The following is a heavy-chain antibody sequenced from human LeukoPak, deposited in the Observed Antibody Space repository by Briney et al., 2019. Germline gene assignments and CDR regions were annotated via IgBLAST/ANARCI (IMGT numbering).Heavy chain of an antibody. CDR3: ARDHYYDSSGYCDY. CDR2: IYYSGST. J-gene: IGHJ4*02. CDR1: GGSISSYY. Sequence: SETLSLTCTVSGGSISSYYWSWIRQPPGKGLEWIGYIYYSGSTNYNPSLKSRVTISVDTSKNQFSLKLSSVTAADTAVYYCARDHYYDSSGYCDYWGQGTLVTVSS. D-gene: IGHD3-22*01. V-gene: IGHV4-59*12.